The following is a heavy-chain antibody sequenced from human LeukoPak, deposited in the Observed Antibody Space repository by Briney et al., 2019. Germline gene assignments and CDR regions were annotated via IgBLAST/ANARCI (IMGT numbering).Heavy chain of an antibody. CDR3: ARTVSTHYYYYMDV. D-gene: IGHD4-11*01. CDR2: IYHSGST. CDR1: GYSISSGYY. J-gene: IGHJ6*03. Sequence: SETLSLTCAVSGYSISSGYYWGWIRQPPGKGLEWIGSIYHSGSTYYNPSLKSRVTISVDTSKNQFSLKLSSVTAADTAVYYCARTVSTHYYYYMDVWGKGTTVTVSS. V-gene: IGHV4-38-2*01.